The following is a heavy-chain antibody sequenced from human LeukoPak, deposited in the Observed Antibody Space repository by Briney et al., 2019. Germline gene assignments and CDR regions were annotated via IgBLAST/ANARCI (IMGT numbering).Heavy chain of an antibody. V-gene: IGHV4-30-4*08. Sequence: SETLSLTCTVSGGSISSGDYYWSWICQHAGKGLEWIGHIYYTGSSYYNPSLKSRVTISVDTSKNQFSLKLTSVTVADTAVYYCARAGYGSGNYIDYWGQGTLVAVSS. D-gene: IGHD3-10*01. J-gene: IGHJ4*02. CDR1: GGSISSGDYY. CDR3: ARAGYGSGNYIDY. CDR2: IYYTGSS.